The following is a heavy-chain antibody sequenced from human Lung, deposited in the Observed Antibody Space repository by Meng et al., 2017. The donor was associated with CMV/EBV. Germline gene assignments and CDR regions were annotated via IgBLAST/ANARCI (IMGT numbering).Heavy chain of an antibody. Sequence: GSLRLSCTVSGGSISSYYWSWIRQPPGKGLEWIGYIYYSGSTNYNPSLKSRVTISVDTSKNQFSLKLSSVTAADAAVYYCARGNWNYYYWGQGPLVTVSS. V-gene: IGHV4-59*01. CDR2: IYYSGST. CDR1: GGSISSYY. D-gene: IGHD1-7*01. CDR3: ARGNWNYYY. J-gene: IGHJ4*02.